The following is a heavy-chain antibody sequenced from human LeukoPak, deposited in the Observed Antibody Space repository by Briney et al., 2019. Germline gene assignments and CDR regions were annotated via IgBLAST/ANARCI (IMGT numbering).Heavy chain of an antibody. CDR1: GGSITSGDYY. CDR2: FYYSGST. V-gene: IGHV4-30-4*01. D-gene: IGHD3-22*01. Sequence: SETLSLTCTVSGGSITSGDYYWSWIRQPPGKGLEWIGYFYYSGSTSYCPSLKSRVTISADTSKNQFSLKLNSVTAADTAVYYCANSPMYYDTSGYSFFDDWGQGTLVTVSS. J-gene: IGHJ4*02. CDR3: ANSPMYYDTSGYSFFDD.